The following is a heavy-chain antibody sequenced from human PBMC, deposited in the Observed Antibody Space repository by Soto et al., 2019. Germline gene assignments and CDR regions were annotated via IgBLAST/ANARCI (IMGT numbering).Heavy chain of an antibody. CDR1: GYSFNKYW. Sequence: PGESLKISCKGSGYSFNKYWIGWVRQMPGKGLEWMGVIYPGDSDIRYGPSFQGQVTISVNKTTSTAYLQWRSLKASDTAVYYCARHYSPNPKLKYYFFYGLDVWGQGTTVTVSS. D-gene: IGHD3-3*01. CDR2: IYPGDSDI. J-gene: IGHJ6*02. CDR3: ARHYSPNPKLKYYFFYGLDV. V-gene: IGHV5-51*01.